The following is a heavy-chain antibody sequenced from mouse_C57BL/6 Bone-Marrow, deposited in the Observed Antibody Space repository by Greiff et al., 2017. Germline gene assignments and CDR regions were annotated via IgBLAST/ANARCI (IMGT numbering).Heavy chain of an antibody. D-gene: IGHD2-5*01. V-gene: IGHV1-75*01. CDR1: GYTFTDYY. Sequence: QVQLQQSGPELVKPGASVKISCKASGYTFTDYYINWVKQRPGQGLEWIGWVFPGSGSTYYNEKFKGKATLTVDKSSSTAYMLLSSLTSEDSAVYFCARDSYYSNPYYFDYWGQGTTLTVSS. CDR3: ARDSYYSNPYYFDY. J-gene: IGHJ2*01. CDR2: VFPGSGST.